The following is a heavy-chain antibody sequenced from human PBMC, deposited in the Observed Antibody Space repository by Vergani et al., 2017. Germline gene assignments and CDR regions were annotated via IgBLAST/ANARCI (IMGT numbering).Heavy chain of an antibody. CDR3: ARDKGHVDTAMDHYYYYGMDV. D-gene: IGHD5-18*01. J-gene: IGHJ6*02. CDR2: IYYSGST. CDR1: GGSISSGDYY. V-gene: IGHV4-30-4*08. Sequence: QVQLQESGPGLVKPSQTLSLTCTVSGGSISSGDYYWSWIRQPPGKGLEWIGYIYYSGSTYYNPSLKSRVTISVDTSKNQFSLKLSSVTAADTAVYYCARDKGHVDTAMDHYYYYGMDVWGQGP.